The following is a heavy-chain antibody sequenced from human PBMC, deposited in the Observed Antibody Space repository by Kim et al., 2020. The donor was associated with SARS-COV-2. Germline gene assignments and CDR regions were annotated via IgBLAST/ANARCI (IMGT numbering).Heavy chain of an antibody. J-gene: IGHJ4*02. CDR3: ARGFVGATTAGDY. CDR1: GYTFTGYY. Sequence: ASVKVSCKASGYTFTGYYMHWVRQAPGQGLEWMGWINPNSGGTNYAQKFQGWVTMTRDTSISTAYMELSRLRSDDTAVYYCARGFVGATTAGDYWGQGTLVTVSS. CDR2: INPNSGGT. V-gene: IGHV1-2*04. D-gene: IGHD1-26*01.